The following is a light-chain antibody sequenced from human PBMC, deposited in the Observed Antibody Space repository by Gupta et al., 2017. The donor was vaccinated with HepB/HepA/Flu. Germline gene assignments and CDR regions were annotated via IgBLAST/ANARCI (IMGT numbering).Light chain of an antibody. V-gene: IGLV1-44*01. CDR2: SNN. J-gene: IGLJ3*02. CDR1: SSNIGTNT. Sequence: SVLTQPPSASGTAGQRVTIYCSVSSSNIGTNTVSWYQQFPRTAPRLLIHSNNERPSGVPQRFSGSKSGASASLAISGLQSEDEADYYCATWDDSLNVCVFGGGTKLTVL. CDR3: ATWDDSLNVCV.